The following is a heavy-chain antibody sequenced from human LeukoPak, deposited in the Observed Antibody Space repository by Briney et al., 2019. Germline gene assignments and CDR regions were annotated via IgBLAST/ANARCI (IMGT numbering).Heavy chain of an antibody. CDR1: GGPISSSSYY. V-gene: IGHV4-39*01. J-gene: IGHJ4*01. D-gene: IGHD6-19*01. CDR2: IYYSGST. CDR3: ARQDYSSGWYYFNY. Sequence: SETLSLTCTVSGGPISSSSYYWGWIRQPPGKGLERIGSIYYSGSTYYNPSLKCRVTMSVDTSKNQFSLKLNSLPAADTAVYYCARQDYSSGWYYFNYWCHLTLGTFTS.